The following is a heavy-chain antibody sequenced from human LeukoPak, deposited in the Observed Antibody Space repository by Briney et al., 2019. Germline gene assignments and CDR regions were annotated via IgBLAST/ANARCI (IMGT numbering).Heavy chain of an antibody. D-gene: IGHD3-10*01. CDR3: AREGTSGTNWFDP. J-gene: IGHJ5*02. V-gene: IGHV4-38-2*02. CDR2: TYHSGST. Sequence: SETLSLTCGVSDYSIVSDYYWGWIRQPPGKGLEWIGSTYHSGSTYYNPSLKSRVTISVDTSKNQFSLKLTSVTAADTAVYYCAREGTSGTNWFDPWGQGTLVTVSS. CDR1: DYSIVSDYY.